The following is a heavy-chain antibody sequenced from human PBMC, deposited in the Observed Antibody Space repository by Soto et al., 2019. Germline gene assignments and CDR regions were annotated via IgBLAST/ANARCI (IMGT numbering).Heavy chain of an antibody. CDR3: ARGGYDTMILGIGY. V-gene: IGHV1-2*02. CDR2: INPNSGDT. Sequence: QVQLLQSGAEVRKPGASVRVSCEASGYTLSDYFMQWVRQAPGQGLEWMGWINPNSGDTKYAQKFQGRVTMTRDTSITTTAYMQLNSLRSDDTAVYYCARGGYDTMILGIGYWGQGTLVTVSS. J-gene: IGHJ4*02. CDR1: GYTLSDYF. D-gene: IGHD3-22*01.